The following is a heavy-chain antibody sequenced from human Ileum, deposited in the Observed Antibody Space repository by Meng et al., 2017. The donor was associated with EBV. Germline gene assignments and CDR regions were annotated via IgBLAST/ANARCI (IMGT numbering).Heavy chain of an antibody. CDR2: IHHSGTT. J-gene: IGHJ4*02. D-gene: IGHD3-16*01. CDR3: ARGSDYVWGI. Sequence: QAQVQESGPGLVKPSGTLSLTCAVSGDSISSNNWWSWVRQSPGKGLEWIAEIHHSGTTTYNPSLKSRVTISVDKSENHFSLKLTSVTAADTAVYYCARGSDYVWGIWGQGTLVTVSS. V-gene: IGHV4-4*02. CDR1: GDSISSNNW.